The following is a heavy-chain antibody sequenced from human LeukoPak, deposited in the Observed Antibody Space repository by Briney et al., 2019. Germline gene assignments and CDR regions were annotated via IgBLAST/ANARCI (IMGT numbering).Heavy chain of an antibody. CDR2: INPSGGST. J-gene: IGHJ5*02. Sequence: ASMKVSCKASGYTFTGYYMHWLRQAPGQGLEWMGIINPSGGSTSYAQKFQGRVTMTRDMSTSTVYMELSSLRSEDTAVYYCARGADGVSSNSRGWFDPWGQGTLVTVSS. V-gene: IGHV1-46*01. CDR3: ARGADGVSSNSRGWFDP. D-gene: IGHD2-15*01. CDR1: GYTFTGYY.